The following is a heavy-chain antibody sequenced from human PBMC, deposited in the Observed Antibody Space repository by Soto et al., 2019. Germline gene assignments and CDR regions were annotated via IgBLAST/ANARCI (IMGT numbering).Heavy chain of an antibody. CDR3: ARVSYDFWSGSYYFDY. V-gene: IGHV3-7*04. Sequence: GGSLRLSCAASGFTFSSYWMSWVRQAPGKGLEWVANIKQDGSDKYYVDSVKGRFTISRDNAKSSLYLQMNSLRAEDTAVYYCARVSYDFWSGSYYFDYWGQGTLVTVSS. CDR2: IKQDGSDK. J-gene: IGHJ4*02. CDR1: GFTFSSYW. D-gene: IGHD3-3*01.